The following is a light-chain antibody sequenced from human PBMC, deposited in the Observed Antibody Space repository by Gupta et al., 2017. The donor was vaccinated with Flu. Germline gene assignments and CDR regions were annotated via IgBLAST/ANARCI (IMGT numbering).Light chain of an antibody. CDR3: QQYGSSPLT. V-gene: IGKV3-20*01. Sequence: EIVLPQSPGTLSLSPGERATLSCRASQSVDTNYLAWYQRKPGQAPRLLIYDATSRATGIPDRFSGSGSGTDFTLTISRLEPEDFAVYYCQQYGSSPLTFGGGAKVEIK. J-gene: IGKJ4*01. CDR1: QSVDTNY. CDR2: DAT.